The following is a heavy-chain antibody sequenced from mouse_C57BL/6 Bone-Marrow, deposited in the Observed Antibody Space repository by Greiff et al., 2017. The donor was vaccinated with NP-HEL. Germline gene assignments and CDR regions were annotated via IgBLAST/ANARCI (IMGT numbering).Heavy chain of an antibody. CDR3: ARQNWYWYCDV. J-gene: IGHJ1*03. CDR1: GFTFSDYY. CDR2: ISNGGGST. D-gene: IGHD4-1*01. V-gene: IGHV5-12*01. Sequence: DVKLVESGGGLVQPGGSLKLSCAASGFTFSDYYMYWVRQTPEKRLEWVAYISNGGGSTYYPDTVKGRFTISRDNAKNTLYLQMSRLKSEDTAMYYCARQNWYWYCDVWGTGTTVTVSS.